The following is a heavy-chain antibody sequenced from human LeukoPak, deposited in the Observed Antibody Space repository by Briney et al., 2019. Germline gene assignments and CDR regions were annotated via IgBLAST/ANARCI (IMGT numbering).Heavy chain of an antibody. CDR3: TRLLDNDSSGDPDTFDM. V-gene: IGHV4-59*08. Sequence: SDTLSLTCTVSGGSITSHYWSWIRQAPGKGLEWIGFIDYSGRTKYNPSLQSRVTISLDTSEKKFSLKVTSVTAADTAVYYCTRLLDNDSSGDPDTFDMWGQGTVVTVSS. D-gene: IGHD3-22*01. CDR1: GGSITSHY. CDR2: IDYSGRT. J-gene: IGHJ3*02.